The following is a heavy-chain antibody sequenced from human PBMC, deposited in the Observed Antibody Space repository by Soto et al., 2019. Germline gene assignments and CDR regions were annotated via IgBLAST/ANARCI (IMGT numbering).Heavy chain of an antibody. Sequence: ASVKVSCKASGYTFTGYYMHWVRQAPGQGLEWMGWINPNSGGTNYAQKFQGWVTMTRDTSISTAYMELSRLRSDDTAVYYCARDRGYYDSSGYYYPSDYYYYGMDVWGQGTTVTVSS. J-gene: IGHJ6*02. V-gene: IGHV1-2*04. CDR3: ARDRGYYDSSGYYYPSDYYYYGMDV. CDR2: INPNSGGT. CDR1: GYTFTGYY. D-gene: IGHD3-22*01.